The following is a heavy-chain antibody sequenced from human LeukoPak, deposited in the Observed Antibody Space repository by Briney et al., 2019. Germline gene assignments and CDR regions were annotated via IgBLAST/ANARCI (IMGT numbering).Heavy chain of an antibody. D-gene: IGHD6-13*01. CDR1: GFTFSSYA. V-gene: IGHV3-23*01. Sequence: GGSLRLSCAASGFTFSSYAMSWVRQAPGKGLEWVSGISGSGGNTYYADCVKGRFTISRDNAKNSLYLQTNSLRAEDTAVYYCARERGSSWDRWGQGILVTVSS. J-gene: IGHJ5*02. CDR3: ARERGSSWDR. CDR2: ISGSGGNT.